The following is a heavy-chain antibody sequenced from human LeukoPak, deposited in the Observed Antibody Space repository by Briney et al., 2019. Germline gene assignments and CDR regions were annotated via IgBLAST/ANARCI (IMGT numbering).Heavy chain of an antibody. J-gene: IGHJ5*02. CDR3: ARDGGYCSSTSCYSNWFDP. V-gene: IGHV1-2*02. CDR1: GYTFTSYY. CDR2: INPNSGGT. Sequence: GASVKVSCKASGYTFTSYYMHWVRQAPGQGLEWMGWINPNSGGTNYAQKFQGRVTMTRDTSISTAYMELRRLRSDDTAVYYCARDGGYCSSTSCYSNWFDPWGQGTLVTVSS. D-gene: IGHD2-2*01.